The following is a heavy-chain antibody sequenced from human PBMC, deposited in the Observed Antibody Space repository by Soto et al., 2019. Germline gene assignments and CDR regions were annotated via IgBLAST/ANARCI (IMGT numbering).Heavy chain of an antibody. CDR1: GSTFADSA. CDR2: IIVDSGNT. Sequence: GSWKSSGSTFADSAVQRVRQARGQSLEWIGRIIVDSGNTKSAEKFTERVSMSWDMSTSTAFMELRSLSSDDTAVYYCATANNTSPFDYWGLGNLDTVCS. J-gene: IGHJ4*01. V-gene: IGHV1-58*01. D-gene: IGHD1-26*01. CDR3: ATANNTSPFDY.